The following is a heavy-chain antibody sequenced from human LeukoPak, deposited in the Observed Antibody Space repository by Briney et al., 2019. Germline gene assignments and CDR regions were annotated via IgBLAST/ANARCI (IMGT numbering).Heavy chain of an antibody. J-gene: IGHJ4*02. CDR2: MNPNSGNT. Sequence: ASVKVSCKASGYTFTSYDINWVRQATGQGLEWMGWMNPNSGNTGYAQKFQGRVTMTRNTSISTAYMELSSPRSEDTAVYYCARVRLGAVAGEFDYWGQGTLVTVSS. V-gene: IGHV1-8*01. CDR1: GYTFTSYD. D-gene: IGHD6-19*01. CDR3: ARVRLGAVAGEFDY.